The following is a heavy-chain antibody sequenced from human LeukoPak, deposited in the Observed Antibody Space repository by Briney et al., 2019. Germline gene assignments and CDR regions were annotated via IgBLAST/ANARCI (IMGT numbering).Heavy chain of an antibody. CDR3: ATVVPAANRGDWFDP. CDR2: IIPIFGTA. CDR1: GGTFSSYA. Sequence: ASVKVSCKASGGTFSSYAISWVRQAPGQGLEWTGGIIPIFGTANYAQKFQGRVTITTDESTSTAYMELSSLRSEDTAVYYCATVVPAANRGDWFDPWGQGTLVTVSS. V-gene: IGHV1-69*05. J-gene: IGHJ5*02. D-gene: IGHD2-2*01.